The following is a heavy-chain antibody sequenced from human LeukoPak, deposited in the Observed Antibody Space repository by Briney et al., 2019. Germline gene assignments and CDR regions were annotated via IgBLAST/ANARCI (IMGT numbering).Heavy chain of an antibody. V-gene: IGHV3-49*03. D-gene: IGHD2-2*02. J-gene: IGHJ4*02. CDR2: IRNKVYGGTI. CDR1: GFIFGDYA. Sequence: PGGSLRLSCTASGFIFGDYAMSWFRQAPGKGLEWVGFIRNKVYGGTIEYAASVQGRFIISRDDSRSIAYLQMNSLKTEDTAVYYCSRGDCTRTSCYKIDYWGQGTLVTFSS. CDR3: SRGDCTRTSCYKIDY.